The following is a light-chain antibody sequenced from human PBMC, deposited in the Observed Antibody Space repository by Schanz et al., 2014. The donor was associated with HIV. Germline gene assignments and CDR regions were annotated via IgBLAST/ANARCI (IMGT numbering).Light chain of an antibody. J-gene: IGKJ1*01. V-gene: IGKV3-15*01. CDR3: QQRSKWPQT. Sequence: EIVLTQSPATLSVFPGERATLSCRASQSVSSNLAWYQQKPGQAPRLLIYGASTRATGIPASFSGNGSGTEFTLTISSLEPEDFAVYYCQQRSKWPQTFGQGTKVETK. CDR1: QSVSSN. CDR2: GAS.